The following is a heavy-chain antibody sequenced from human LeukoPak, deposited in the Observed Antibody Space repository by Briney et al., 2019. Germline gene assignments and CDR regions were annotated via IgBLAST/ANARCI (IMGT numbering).Heavy chain of an antibody. V-gene: IGHV3-20*04. CDR3: ARGVTYYYDSSGDYYLDY. CDR2: IHWNGGKT. D-gene: IGHD3-22*01. CDR1: GFTFDDYG. J-gene: IGHJ4*02. Sequence: GGSLRLSCAASGFTFDDYGMSWVRQAPGKGLEWVSGIHWNGGKTAYADSGKGRFTISRDNAKNSLYLQMNSLRAEDTALYYCARGVTYYYDSSGDYYLDYWGQGTLVTVSS.